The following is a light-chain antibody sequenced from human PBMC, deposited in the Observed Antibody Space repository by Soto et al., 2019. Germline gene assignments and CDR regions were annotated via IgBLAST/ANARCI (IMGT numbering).Light chain of an antibody. Sequence: DIVLTQSPVTLSLSPGYRATLSCRASETVSSYLLWYQQKPGQDPRLLIYDASERATGIPARFSGSGSETDFTPTISSLEPEDFGVYYCLHRMNWPLTFGQGTRLEIK. V-gene: IGKV3-11*01. J-gene: IGKJ5*01. CDR2: DAS. CDR3: LHRMNWPLT. CDR1: ETVSSY.